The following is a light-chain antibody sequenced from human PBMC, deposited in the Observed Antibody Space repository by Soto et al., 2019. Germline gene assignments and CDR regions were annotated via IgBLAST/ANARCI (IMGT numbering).Light chain of an antibody. J-gene: IGKJ1*01. CDR1: QSVSSSY. V-gene: IGKV3-20*01. CDR3: QQYGSSLPWT. CDR2: GAS. Sequence: EIVLTQSPGTLSLSPGERATLSCRASQSVSSSYLAWYQQKPGQAPRLLIYGASSRATGIPGRFSGSGSGTDVTLTISRLEPEDFAVYYCQQYGSSLPWTFGQGTKVEIK.